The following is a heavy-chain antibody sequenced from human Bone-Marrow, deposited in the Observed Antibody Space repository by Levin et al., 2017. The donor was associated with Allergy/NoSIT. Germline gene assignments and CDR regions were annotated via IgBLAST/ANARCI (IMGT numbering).Heavy chain of an antibody. V-gene: IGHV3-33*05. CDR2: ISHDGADQ. D-gene: IGHD6-25*01. J-gene: IGHJ4*01. Sequence: SCVGSGFSLSPYVVHWVRQGPGKGLEWVAFISHDGADQEYANSVKGRFTVSRENSKNTIFLQMNSLRVQDTGVYFCARVSGLSGYYLAHWGHGTHVAVSS. CDR3: ARVSGLSGYYLAH. CDR1: GFSLSPYV.